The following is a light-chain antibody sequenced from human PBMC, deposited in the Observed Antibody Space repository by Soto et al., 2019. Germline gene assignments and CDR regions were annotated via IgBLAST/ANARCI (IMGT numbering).Light chain of an antibody. CDR1: QSVDSN. CDR3: QQYNNWWK. V-gene: IGKV3-15*01. J-gene: IGKJ1*01. CDR2: GAS. Sequence: EILMTQSPATLSVSPGERATLSCRASQSVDSNLAWYQQKPGQAPRLLIYGASTRATGISARFSGSGSGTECTLTISSLQSEDFGVYYCQQYNNWWKFGQGTKVEI.